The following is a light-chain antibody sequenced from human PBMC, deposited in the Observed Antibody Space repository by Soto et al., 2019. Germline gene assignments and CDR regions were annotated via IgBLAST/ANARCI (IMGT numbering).Light chain of an antibody. CDR3: GSFTSTSTWV. V-gene: IGLV2-14*01. CDR2: EVT. CDR1: SGDVGAYNY. Sequence: QSALTQPASVSGSPGQSITVSCTGTSGDVGAYNYVSWYQQHPGKAPKLIIYEVTDRPSGISNRFSASKSGNTASLTISGLQAGDEADYYCGSFTSTSTWVFGGGTKLTVL. J-gene: IGLJ3*02.